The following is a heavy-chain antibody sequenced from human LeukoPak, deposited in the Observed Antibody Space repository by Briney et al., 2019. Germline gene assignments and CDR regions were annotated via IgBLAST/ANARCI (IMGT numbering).Heavy chain of an antibody. D-gene: IGHD3-10*01. CDR3: ASGTTMVRGEPGEH. J-gene: IGHJ1*01. Sequence: KSSETLSLTCTVSGGSISSSSYYWSWIRQPPGKGLEWIGEINHSGSTNYNPSLKSRVTISVDTSKNQFSLKLSSVTAADTAVYYCASGTTMVRGEPGEHWGQGTLVTVSS. CDR2: INHSGST. CDR1: GGSISSSSYY. V-gene: IGHV4-39*07.